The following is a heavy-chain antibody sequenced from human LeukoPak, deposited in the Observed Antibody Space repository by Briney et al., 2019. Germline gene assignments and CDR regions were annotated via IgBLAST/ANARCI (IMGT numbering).Heavy chain of an antibody. V-gene: IGHV1-8*01. CDR3: AWYIPGAGFDI. CDR2: IKPEYT. Sequence: ASVKVSCKASGYSFANFDINWVRQATGQGLEWVGFIKPEYTGYARRLQGRVTMTMNTSMRTAYMELSSLRSEDTAVYYCAWYIPGAGFDIWGQGTMVTVSS. CDR1: GYSFANFD. D-gene: IGHD1-1*01. J-gene: IGHJ3*02.